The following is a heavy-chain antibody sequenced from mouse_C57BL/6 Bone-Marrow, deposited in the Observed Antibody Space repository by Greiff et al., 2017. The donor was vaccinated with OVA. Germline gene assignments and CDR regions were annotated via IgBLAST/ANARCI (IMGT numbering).Heavy chain of an antibody. D-gene: IGHD1-1*01. CDR2: IHPNSGST. CDR1: GYTFTSYW. V-gene: IGHV1-64*01. CDR3: VYGSSYVGLDY. J-gene: IGHJ2*01. Sequence: QVQLQQPGAELVKPGASVKLSCTASGYTFTSYWMHWVKQRPGQGLEWIGMIHPNSGSTNYNAKFKSKATLTVDKSSSTAYMQLSSLTYEDTAVYYCVYGSSYVGLDYGGQGTTLTVTS.